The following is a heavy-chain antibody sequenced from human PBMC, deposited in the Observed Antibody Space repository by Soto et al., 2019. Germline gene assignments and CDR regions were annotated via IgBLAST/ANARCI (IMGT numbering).Heavy chain of an antibody. Sequence: QVHLVQSGAEVEKPGASVKVSCNTSGYTFTAYFMHWVRQAPGQGLEWMGWINPNHGGTDYAQKFQGRVTMTRDTSTTKFYMELSSLRSDDTAVYFCARARFSGRLGYFDMWGQGTKVTVSS. D-gene: IGHD1-26*01. V-gene: IGHV1-2*02. CDR2: INPNHGGT. CDR1: GYTFTAYF. J-gene: IGHJ3*02. CDR3: ARARFSGRLGYFDM.